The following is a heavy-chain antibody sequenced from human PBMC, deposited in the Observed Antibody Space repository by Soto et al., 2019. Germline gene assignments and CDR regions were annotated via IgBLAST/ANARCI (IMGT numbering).Heavy chain of an antibody. Sequence: ASVKVSCKASGYTFTSYDINWVRQATGQGLEWMGWMNPNSGNTGYAQKFQGRVTMTRSTSISTAYMELSSLRSEDTAAYYCARAVRGVIISGPGWFDPWGQGTLVTVSS. CDR2: MNPNSGNT. D-gene: IGHD3-10*01. CDR1: GYTFTSYD. CDR3: ARAVRGVIISGPGWFDP. V-gene: IGHV1-8*01. J-gene: IGHJ5*02.